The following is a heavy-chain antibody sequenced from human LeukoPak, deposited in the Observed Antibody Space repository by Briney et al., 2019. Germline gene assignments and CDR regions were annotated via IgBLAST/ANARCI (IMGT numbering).Heavy chain of an antibody. CDR2: INPNSGGT. CDR3: ARVDTALNY. Sequence: ASVKVSCKASGYTFSDYYLHWVRQAPGQGLEWMGWINPNSGGTKSAQEFQGRVTMTRDTSISTAYMELSRLTSDDTAVYYCARVDTALNYWGQGTLVTVSS. D-gene: IGHD5-18*01. J-gene: IGHJ4*02. CDR1: GYTFSDYY. V-gene: IGHV1-2*02.